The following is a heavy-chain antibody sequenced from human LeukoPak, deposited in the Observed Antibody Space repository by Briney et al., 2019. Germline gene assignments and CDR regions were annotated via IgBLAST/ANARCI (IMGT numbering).Heavy chain of an antibody. Sequence: PGGSLRLSCAASGFTFSSYGMYWVRQAPGKGLEWVAFIRYDETNEYYADSVKGRFTISRDNSKNTLYLQMNSLRTEDTAVYYCAKDSRAALVGPYYMDVWGKGTTVTISS. CDR3: AKDSRAALVGPYYMDV. J-gene: IGHJ6*03. CDR1: GFTFSSYG. D-gene: IGHD6-25*01. CDR2: IRYDETNE. V-gene: IGHV3-30*02.